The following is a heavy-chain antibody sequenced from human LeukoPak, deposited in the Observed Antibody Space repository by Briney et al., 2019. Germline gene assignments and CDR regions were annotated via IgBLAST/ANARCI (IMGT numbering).Heavy chain of an antibody. J-gene: IGHJ4*02. CDR1: GFTFSSYW. CDR2: IKQDGSEK. Sequence: GGSLRLSCAASGFTFSSYWMSWVRQAPRKGLEWVANIKQDGSEKYYVDSVKGRFTISRDNAKNSLYLQMNSLRAEDTAVYYCARVRVGTTNYFDYWGQGTLVTVSS. V-gene: IGHV3-7*04. D-gene: IGHD1-26*01. CDR3: ARVRVGTTNYFDY.